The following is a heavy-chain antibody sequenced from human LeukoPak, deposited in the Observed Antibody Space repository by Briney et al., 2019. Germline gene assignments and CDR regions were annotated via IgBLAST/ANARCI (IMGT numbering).Heavy chain of an antibody. J-gene: IGHJ6*03. D-gene: IGHD2-2*01. V-gene: IGHV3-21*01. CDR2: ISSSSSYI. Sequence: GGSLRISCAASGFTFSSYSMNWVRQAPGKGLEWVSSISSSSSYIYYADSVKGRFTISRDNAKNSLYLQMNSLRAEDTAVYYCVRGLGYCSSTRCSPGYYMDVWGKGTTVTVSS. CDR3: VRGLGYCSSTRCSPGYYMDV. CDR1: GFTFSSYS.